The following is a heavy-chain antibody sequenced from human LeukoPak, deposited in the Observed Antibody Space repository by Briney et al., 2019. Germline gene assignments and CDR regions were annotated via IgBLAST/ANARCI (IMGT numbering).Heavy chain of an antibody. CDR2: IYHSGST. V-gene: IGHV4-30-2*01. Sequence: SETLSLTCAVSGGSISSGGYSWSWIRQPPGKGLEWIGYIYHSGSTYYNPSLKSRVTISVDRSKNQFSLKLSSVTAADTAVYYCASQLELPSHWYFDLWGRGTLVTVSS. CDR1: GGSISSGGYS. J-gene: IGHJ2*01. CDR3: ASQLELPSHWYFDL. D-gene: IGHD1-7*01.